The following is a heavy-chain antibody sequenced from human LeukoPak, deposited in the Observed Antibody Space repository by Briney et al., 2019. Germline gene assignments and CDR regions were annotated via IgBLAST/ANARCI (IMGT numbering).Heavy chain of an antibody. CDR3: AKDASDYDFWSGYYRD. Sequence: GGSLRLSCAVSGFRFSDYSMNWVRQAPGKGLEWVSYISSSNNIYYAGSVKGRFTISRDNAKNSVWLQMNSLRAEDTAVYYCAKDASDYDFWSGYYRDWGQGTLVTVSS. J-gene: IGHJ4*02. D-gene: IGHD3-3*01. V-gene: IGHV3-69-1*01. CDR2: ISSSNNI. CDR1: GFRFSDYS.